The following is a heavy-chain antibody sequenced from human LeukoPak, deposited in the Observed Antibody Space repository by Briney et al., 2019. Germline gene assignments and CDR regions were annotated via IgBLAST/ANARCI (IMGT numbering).Heavy chain of an antibody. CDR3: ARLTKGRYFDYIFDY. D-gene: IGHD3-9*01. Sequence: SETLSLTCTVSGGSFSSSLNYWGWIRQPPGKGLEWIGNTYYTGSTYSNPTLKSRVTMSIDTSKNQFSLKLSYVTAAYTAVYYCARLTKGRYFDYIFDYWGQGTLLTVSS. V-gene: IGHV4-39*01. CDR1: GGSFSSSLNY. CDR2: TYYTGST. J-gene: IGHJ4*02.